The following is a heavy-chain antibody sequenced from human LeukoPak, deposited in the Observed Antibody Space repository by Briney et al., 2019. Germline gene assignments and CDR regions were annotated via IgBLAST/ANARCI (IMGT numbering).Heavy chain of an antibody. CDR2: INPSGGST. CDR3: ARVQYCSSTSCYGVLDSWFDP. Sequence: SSVTVSCKASGYTFTSYYMHWVRPAPGQGLEWVGIINPSGGSTSYAQKFQDRVTMTRDTSTTTVYMELSSLRCKDTAVYYCARVQYCSSTSCYGVLDSWFDPWGQGTLVTVSS. J-gene: IGHJ5*02. CDR1: GYTFTSYY. V-gene: IGHV1-46*01. D-gene: IGHD2-2*01.